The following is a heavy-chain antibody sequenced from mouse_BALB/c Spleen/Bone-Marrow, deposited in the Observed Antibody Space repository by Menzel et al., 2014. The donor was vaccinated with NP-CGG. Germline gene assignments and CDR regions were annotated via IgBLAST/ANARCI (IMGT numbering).Heavy chain of an antibody. CDR3: ARHAYYDQTEVSFVY. V-gene: IGHV5-9-2*01. D-gene: IGHD2-4*01. J-gene: IGHJ3*01. Sequence: EVQVVESGGGLVKSGGSLKLSCAASGFTFSSYGMSWVRQTPEKRLEWVATISGGGSYTFYPDSVKGRFTISRDNAKNNLYLQLSSLRSEDTALYYCARHAYYDQTEVSFVYWGQGTLVTVSA. CDR1: GFTFSSYG. CDR2: ISGGGSYT.